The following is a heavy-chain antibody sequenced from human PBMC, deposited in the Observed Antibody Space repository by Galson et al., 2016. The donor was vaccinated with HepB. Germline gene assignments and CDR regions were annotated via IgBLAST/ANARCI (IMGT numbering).Heavy chain of an antibody. J-gene: IGHJ4*02. V-gene: IGHV3-7*03. D-gene: IGHD2-15*01. CDR3: AGGPGWTEDY. Sequence: SLRLSCAASGFSFSTYWMNWVRQAPGKGLQWVANIEKDGSEKNYVDSVKGRFTISRDNAKNSLYLQMNSLRAEDTAVYYCAGGPGWTEDYWGQGTLVTVSS. CDR2: IEKDGSEK. CDR1: GFSFSTYW.